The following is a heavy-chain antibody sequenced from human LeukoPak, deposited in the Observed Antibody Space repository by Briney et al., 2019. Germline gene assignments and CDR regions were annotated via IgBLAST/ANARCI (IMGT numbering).Heavy chain of an antibody. J-gene: IGHJ6*03. CDR3: ARAVAASYYYYYYYMDV. V-gene: IGHV3-7*01. CDR2: IKQDGSEK. CDR1: GFTFSSYW. Sequence: PGGSLRLSCAASGFTFSSYWMSWVRQAPGKGLEWVANIKQDGSEKYYVDSVKGRFTISRDNAKNSLYLQMNSLRAEDTAVYYCARAVAASYYYYYYYMDVWGKGTTVTVSS. D-gene: IGHD2-15*01.